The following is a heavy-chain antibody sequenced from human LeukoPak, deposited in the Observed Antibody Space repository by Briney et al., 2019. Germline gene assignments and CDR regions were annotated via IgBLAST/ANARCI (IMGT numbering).Heavy chain of an antibody. V-gene: IGHV4-34*01. D-gene: IGHD3-10*01. CDR2: INNSGST. J-gene: IGHJ6*02. CDR3: ARDRLVVRGVIYYYYGMDV. CDR1: GGSFSGYY. Sequence: PSETLSLTCAVYGGSFSGYYWSWIRRPPGKGLEWIGEINNSGSTNYNPSPKSRVTISVDTSKNQFSLKLSSVTAADTAVYYCARDRLVVRGVIYYYYGMDVWGQGTTVTVSS.